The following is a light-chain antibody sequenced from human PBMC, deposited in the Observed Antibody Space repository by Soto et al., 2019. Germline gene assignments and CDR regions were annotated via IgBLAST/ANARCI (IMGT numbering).Light chain of an antibody. J-gene: IGLJ3*02. Sequence: QSALTQPASVSGSPGQSITISCTGTISDVGSYDLVSWYQQHPGKAPKLMIYEGSKRPSGVSSRFSGSKSGNMASLTISGLQAEDEADYYCCSYAGRSTSWVFGGGTKLTVL. V-gene: IGLV2-23*01. CDR1: ISDVGSYDL. CDR2: EGS. CDR3: CSYAGRSTSWV.